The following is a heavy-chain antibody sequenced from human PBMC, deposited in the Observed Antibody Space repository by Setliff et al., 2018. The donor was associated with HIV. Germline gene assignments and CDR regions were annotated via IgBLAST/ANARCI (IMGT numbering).Heavy chain of an antibody. D-gene: IGHD1-20*01. CDR3: ARLRTDPLTGTTTMYFDI. J-gene: IGHJ3*02. CDR2: INAGNGNT. Sequence: GASVKVSCKASGYTFTTYAIHWVRQAPGQRLEFMGWINAGNGNTKYSQKFQGRVTITADESTNTAYMELSSLRSEDTAVYYCARLRTDPLTGTTTMYFDIWGQGTMVTVSS. CDR1: GYTFTTYA. V-gene: IGHV1-3*01.